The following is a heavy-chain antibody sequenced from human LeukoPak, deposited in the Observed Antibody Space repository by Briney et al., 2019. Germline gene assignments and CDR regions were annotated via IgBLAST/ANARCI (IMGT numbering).Heavy chain of an antibody. Sequence: GGSLRLSCAAPGLTLTNAWMNWVRQAPGKGLEWVGRIASKTDGGTTDYAAPVKGRFTISRDDSKNTLFLQMNSLKTEDTAVYYCTTGIRGDCGQGTLVTVSS. CDR1: GLTLTNAW. J-gene: IGHJ4*02. CDR2: IASKTDGGTT. CDR3: TTGIRGD. V-gene: IGHV3-15*04.